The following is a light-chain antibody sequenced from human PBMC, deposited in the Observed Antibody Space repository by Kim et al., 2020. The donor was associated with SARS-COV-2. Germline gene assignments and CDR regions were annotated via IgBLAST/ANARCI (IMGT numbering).Light chain of an antibody. CDR2: DVS. J-gene: IGLJ1*01. Sequence: GQSVTISCTGTSSDVGGYNFVAWYQQHPGKAPKLIIYDVSERPSGVPDRFSGSKSGNTASLTISGLQADDEATYYCCSYAGSYTYIFGTGTKVTVL. CDR3: CSYAGSYTYI. V-gene: IGLV2-11*01. CDR1: SSDVGGYNF.